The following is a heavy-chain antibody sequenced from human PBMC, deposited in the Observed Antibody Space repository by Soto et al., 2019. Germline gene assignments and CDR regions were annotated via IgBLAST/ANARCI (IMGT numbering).Heavy chain of an antibody. CDR1: GGSLIPNY. Sequence: SATLSLTCTVSGGSLIPNYWSWIRQPPWKGLEWIGYIYYGGTTTNNPSLNSRVAISIDTSKNQFSLTLRSVTAADTAVYYCARLGAYYQSRDPWGQGILVTVS. V-gene: IGHV4-59*08. CDR2: IYYGGTT. D-gene: IGHD3-22*01. CDR3: ARLGAYYQSRDP. J-gene: IGHJ5*02.